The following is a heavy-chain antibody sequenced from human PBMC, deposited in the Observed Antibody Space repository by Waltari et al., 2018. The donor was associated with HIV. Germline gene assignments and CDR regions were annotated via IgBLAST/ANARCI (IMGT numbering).Heavy chain of an antibody. CDR2: ISGLSGERR. CDR3: ARGSLLGNWLDP. V-gene: IGHV1-18*01. J-gene: IGHJ5*02. Sequence: QIHLVQSGAEVKKPGASVKVSCKASGYTFSDYGISWVRQAPGQGLEWMGWISGLSGERRNYAQKFQGRVTVSTDTSTTTGYMELRSLRSDDTAIYYGARGSLLGNWLDPWGQGTLVTVSS. D-gene: IGHD3-10*01. CDR1: GYTFSDYG.